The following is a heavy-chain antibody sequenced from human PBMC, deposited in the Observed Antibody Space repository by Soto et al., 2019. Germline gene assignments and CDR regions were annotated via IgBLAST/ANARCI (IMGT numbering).Heavy chain of an antibody. Sequence: PSETLSLTCTVSGGAISGYYWTWIRQSAGKGLEWIGRIYSSGGTKYNPSLQSRVTVSLDTSKNQFSLRLSSVTAADTAVYYCARGQRFSDSFDPWGQGPLVTVSS. D-gene: IGHD3-3*01. CDR3: ARGQRFSDSFDP. CDR2: IYSSGGT. CDR1: GGAISGYY. J-gene: IGHJ5*02. V-gene: IGHV4-4*07.